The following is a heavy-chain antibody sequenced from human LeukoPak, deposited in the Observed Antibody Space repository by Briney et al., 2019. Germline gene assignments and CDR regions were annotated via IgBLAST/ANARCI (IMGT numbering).Heavy chain of an antibody. CDR2: IYSGGST. Sequence: GGSLRLSCAASGFTVSSNYMSWVRQAPGKGLEWVSVIYSGGSTYYADSVKGRFTISRDNSKNTLYLQMNSLRAEDTAVYYCARDTDYSSSPIVYFGYWGQGTLSPSPQ. CDR1: GFTVSSNY. CDR3: ARDTDYSSSPIVYFGY. J-gene: IGHJ4*02. D-gene: IGHD6-6*01. V-gene: IGHV3-66*02.